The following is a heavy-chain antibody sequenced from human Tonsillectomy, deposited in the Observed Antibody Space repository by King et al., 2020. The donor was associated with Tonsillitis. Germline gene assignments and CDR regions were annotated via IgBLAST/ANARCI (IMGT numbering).Heavy chain of an antibody. D-gene: IGHD6-13*01. J-gene: IGHJ2*01. Sequence: QLVQSGAEVKKPGSSVKVSCKASGGTFSSYAISWVRQAPGQGLEWMGRIIPILGKANYAQKFQGRVTITADKSTTTAHMELSSLRSEDTAVYYCARLSGYSSRWDWYFDLWGRGTLVTVSS. CDR3: ARLSGYSSRWDWYFDL. CDR1: GGTFSSYA. V-gene: IGHV1-69*09. CDR2: IIPILGKA.